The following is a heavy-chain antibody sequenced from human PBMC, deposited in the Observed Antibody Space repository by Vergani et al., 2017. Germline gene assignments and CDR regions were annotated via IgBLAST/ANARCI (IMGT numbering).Heavy chain of an antibody. V-gene: IGHV5-51*01. CDR2: IYPGDSDT. CDR1: GYSFTSYW. Sequence: EVQLVQSGAEVKKPGESLKISCKGSGYSFTSYWIGWVRQMPGKGLEWMGIIYPGDSDTRYSPSFQGQVTISADKSISTAYLQWSSLKASDTAMYYCARHSYCSSTSCYSGRRMVYSGYVLDYWGQGTLVTVSS. D-gene: IGHD2-2*01. CDR3: ARHSYCSSTSCYSGRRMVYSGYVLDY. J-gene: IGHJ4*02.